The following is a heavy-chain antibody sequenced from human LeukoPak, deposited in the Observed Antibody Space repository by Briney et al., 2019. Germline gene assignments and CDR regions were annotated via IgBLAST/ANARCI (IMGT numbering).Heavy chain of an antibody. CDR1: GFTFSSYC. CDR2: ISSSSSYI. Sequence: GGSLRLSCAASGFTFSSYCMNWVRQAPGKGLEWVSSISSSSSYIYYADSVKGRFTISRDNAKNSLYLQMNSLRAEDTAVYYCAGGVGATGTFLFDYWGQGTLVTVSS. J-gene: IGHJ4*02. D-gene: IGHD1-26*01. CDR3: AGGVGATGTFLFDY. V-gene: IGHV3-21*01.